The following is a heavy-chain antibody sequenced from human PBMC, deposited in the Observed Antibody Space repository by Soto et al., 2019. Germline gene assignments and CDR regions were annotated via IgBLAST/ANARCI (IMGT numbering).Heavy chain of an antibody. Sequence: EVQLLESGGGLVQPGGSLRLSCAASGFTFSSYAMSWVRQAPGKGLEWVSTISGSGGSTYYADSVKGRFTISRDNSNDALYLQMRSLGAEDTVVYYCAKDPGLGGTGSLCFDCWGQGTLVTVSS. J-gene: IGHJ4*02. CDR2: ISGSGGST. CDR1: GFTFSSYA. CDR3: AKDPGLGGTGSLCFDC. V-gene: IGHV3-23*01. D-gene: IGHD1-1*01.